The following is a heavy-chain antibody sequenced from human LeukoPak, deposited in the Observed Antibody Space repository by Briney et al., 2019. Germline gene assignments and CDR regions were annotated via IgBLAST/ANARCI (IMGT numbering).Heavy chain of an antibody. CDR1: GFTFSSYE. J-gene: IGHJ4*02. Sequence: GGSLRLSCAGSGFTFSSYEMNWVRQAPGKGLEWVSYISSSGRAIYYADSVKGRFTISRDNAKNSLFLQMNSLRAEDTAVYYCAVYNWNSKRDFDYWGQGTLVTVSS. D-gene: IGHD1-7*01. V-gene: IGHV3-48*03. CDR3: AVYNWNSKRDFDY. CDR2: ISSSGRAI.